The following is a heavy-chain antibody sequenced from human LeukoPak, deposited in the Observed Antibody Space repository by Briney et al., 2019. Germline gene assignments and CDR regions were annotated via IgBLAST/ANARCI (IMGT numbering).Heavy chain of an antibody. CDR3: AKNSALGGYDFWSGYYGDYYYYYMDV. CDR1: GFTFSSYA. J-gene: IGHJ6*03. D-gene: IGHD3-3*01. V-gene: IGHV3-23*01. Sequence: PGGSLRLSCAASGFTFSSYAMSWVRQAPGKGLEWVSAISGSGGSTNYADSVKGRFTISRDNSKNTLYLQMNSLRAEDTAVYYCAKNSALGGYDFWSGYYGDYYYYYMDVWGKGTTVTVSS. CDR2: ISGSGGST.